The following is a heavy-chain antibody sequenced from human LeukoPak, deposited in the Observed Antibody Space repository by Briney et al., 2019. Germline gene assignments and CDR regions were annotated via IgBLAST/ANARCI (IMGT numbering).Heavy chain of an antibody. D-gene: IGHD3-22*01. CDR3: ARLLYYDSSGFYYNAIDY. Sequence: GGSLRLSCAASGFTFSDFSMNWVRQAPGKGLEWVSFISASSSTIYYAAPGKGRFTFSRNNAMNSLFLQMNSLRDEDSAFYYCARLLYYDSSGFYYNAIDYWGQGTLVTVAS. J-gene: IGHJ4*02. CDR2: ISASSSTI. CDR1: GFTFSDFS. V-gene: IGHV3-48*02.